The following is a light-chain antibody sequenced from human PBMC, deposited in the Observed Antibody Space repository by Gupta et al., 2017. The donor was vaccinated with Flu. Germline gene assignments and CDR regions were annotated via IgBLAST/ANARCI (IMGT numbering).Light chain of an antibody. CDR1: NIVAGYD. CDR3: QSYDYSLSGYYV. J-gene: IGLJ1*01. CDR2: DNN. V-gene: IGLV1-40*01. Sequence: NIVAGYDVHWYQQLPGTAPKLLIYDNNNRPSGVPDRFSGSKSGTSASLAITGLQAEDEADYYCQSYDYSLSGYYVFGTGTKVTVL.